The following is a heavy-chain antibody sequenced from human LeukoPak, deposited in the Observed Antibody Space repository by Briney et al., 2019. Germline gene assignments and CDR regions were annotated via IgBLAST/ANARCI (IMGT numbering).Heavy chain of an antibody. D-gene: IGHD2-8*01. CDR1: GGSISSSSYY. J-gene: IGHJ3*02. V-gene: IGHV4-39*07. CDR3: ARDVALGGQEDIVLMVCALDTFDI. Sequence: IPSETLSLTCTVSGGSISSSSYYWGWIRQPPGKGLEWIGSIYYSGSTYYNPSLKSRVTISVDTSKNQFSLKLSSVTAADTAVYYCARDVALGGQEDIVLMVCALDTFDIWGQGTMVTVSS. CDR2: IYYSGST.